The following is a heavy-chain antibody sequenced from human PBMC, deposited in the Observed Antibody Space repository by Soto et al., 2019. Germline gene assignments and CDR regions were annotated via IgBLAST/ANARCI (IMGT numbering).Heavy chain of an antibody. V-gene: IGHV4-30-4*01. J-gene: IGHJ6*02. CDR2: IYYSGST. Sequence: NPSETLSLTCTVSGGSISSGDYYWSWIRQPPGKGLEWIGYIYYSGSTYYNPSLKSRVTISVDTSKNQFSLKLSSVTAADTAVYYCDRVGAAAGTDYYGMDVWGQGTTVTLS. CDR1: GGSISSGDYY. CDR3: DRVGAAAGTDYYGMDV. D-gene: IGHD6-13*01.